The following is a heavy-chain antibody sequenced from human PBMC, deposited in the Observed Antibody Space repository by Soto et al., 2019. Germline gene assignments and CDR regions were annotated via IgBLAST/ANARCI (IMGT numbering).Heavy chain of an antibody. Sequence: GASVKVSCKASGYTFTSYGISWVRQAPGQGLEWMGWISAYNGNTNYAQKLQGRVTMTTDTSTSTAYMGLRSLRSDDTAVYYCAKYSSSLSTFSSYYYYGMDVWGQGTTVTVSS. CDR3: AKYSSSLSTFSSYYYYGMDV. V-gene: IGHV1-18*01. D-gene: IGHD6-6*01. CDR1: GYTFTSYG. CDR2: ISAYNGNT. J-gene: IGHJ6*02.